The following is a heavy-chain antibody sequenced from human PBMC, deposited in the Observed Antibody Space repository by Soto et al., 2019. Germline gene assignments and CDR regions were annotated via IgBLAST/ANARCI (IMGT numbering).Heavy chain of an antibody. CDR3: AIEGSRPYCYYGMDV. CDR1: GYSFTTYG. J-gene: IGHJ6*02. D-gene: IGHD3-16*02. V-gene: IGHV1-18*01. CDR2: ISTYNGDT. Sequence: QVQLVQSGAEVKKPGASVKVSCKASGYSFTTYGIAWVRQAPGQGLEWMGWISTYNGDTDYAQNLQGRVIMTTDTSTTIAYMELRSLRSDDTAVYYCAIEGSRPYCYYGMDVWGQGTTVSVSS.